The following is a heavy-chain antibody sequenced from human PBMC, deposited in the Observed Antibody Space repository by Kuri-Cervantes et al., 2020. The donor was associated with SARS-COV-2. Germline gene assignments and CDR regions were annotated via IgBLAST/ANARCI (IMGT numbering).Heavy chain of an antibody. J-gene: IGHJ6*02. D-gene: IGHD6-19*01. V-gene: IGHV3-33*08. Sequence: GESLKISCAASGFIFFNHGMHWVRQAPGKGLEWVALISYDGTIDYYADSVRGRFTISRDSSKKTVYLQMNSLRAEDTAVYYCARAYSSGWYYYYGMDVWGQGTTVTVSS. CDR1: GFIFFNHG. CDR2: ISYDGTID. CDR3: ARAYSSGWYYYYGMDV.